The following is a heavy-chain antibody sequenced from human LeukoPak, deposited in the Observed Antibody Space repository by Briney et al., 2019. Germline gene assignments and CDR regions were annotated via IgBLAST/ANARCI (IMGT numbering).Heavy chain of an antibody. CDR2: IYSGGST. J-gene: IGHJ6*02. D-gene: IGHD6-13*01. CDR1: GFAVSSNY. CDR3: ARGYPYSSSWYYYGMDV. V-gene: IGHV3-53*04. Sequence: GGSLRLSCAASGFAVSSNYMSWVRQAPGKGLEGVSVIYSGGSTYYADSVKGRFTISRHNSKNTLYLQMNSLRAEDTAVYYCARGYPYSSSWYYYGMDVWGQGTTVTVSS.